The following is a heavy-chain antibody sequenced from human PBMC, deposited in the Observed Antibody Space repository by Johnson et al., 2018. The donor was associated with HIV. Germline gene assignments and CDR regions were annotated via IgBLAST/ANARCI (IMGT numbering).Heavy chain of an antibody. Sequence: ADSVKGRFTISRDNSKNTLYLQMNSLRAEDTALYYCAKDIFSPRIAAAGAFDIWGQGTMVTVSS. J-gene: IGHJ3*02. V-gene: IGHV3-30-3*02. CDR3: AKDIFSPRIAAAGAFDI. D-gene: IGHD6-13*01.